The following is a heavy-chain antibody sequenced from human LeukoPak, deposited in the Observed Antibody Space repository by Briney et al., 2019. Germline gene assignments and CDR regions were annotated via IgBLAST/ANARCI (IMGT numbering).Heavy chain of an antibody. V-gene: IGHV4-59*06. Sequence: SETLSLTCTVSGGSISSYCWSWIRQHPGKGLEWIGYIYSSGSTYYNPSLKSLVTISGDTTKNQFSLKLSSVTAADTAVYYCARERYQLPNDIPNLFDPWGRGTLVTVSS. J-gene: IGHJ5*02. CDR1: GGSISSYC. CDR3: ARERYQLPNDIPNLFDP. CDR2: IYSSGST. D-gene: IGHD2-2*01.